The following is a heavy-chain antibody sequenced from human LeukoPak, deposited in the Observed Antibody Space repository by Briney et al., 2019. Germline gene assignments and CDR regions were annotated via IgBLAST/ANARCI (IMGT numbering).Heavy chain of an antibody. V-gene: IGHV1-69*04. D-gene: IGHD3-22*01. CDR2: IIPILGIA. CDR1: GGTFSSYA. J-gene: IGHJ4*02. Sequence: ASVKVSCKASGGTFSSYAISWVRQAPGQGLEWMGRIIPILGIANYAQKFQGRVTITADKSTSTAYMELSSLRSEDTAVYYCAKVSGSSGYYRGLKDYWGQGTLVTVSS. CDR3: AKVSGSSGYYRGLKDY.